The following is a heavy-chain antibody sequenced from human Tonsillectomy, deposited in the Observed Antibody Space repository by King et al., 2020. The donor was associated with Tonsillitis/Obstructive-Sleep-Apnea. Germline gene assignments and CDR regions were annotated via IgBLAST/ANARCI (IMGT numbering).Heavy chain of an antibody. Sequence: VQLVESGAEVKKPGASVKVSCKASGYTFTSYDITWVRQAPGQGLEWMGWSRPNNGDTNYAQKLQGRVTMTSETSTSSAYMELRSLRSDDTAVYNCARDYYDSSSYYHGYFQHWGQGTLVTVSS. V-gene: IGHV1-18*01. D-gene: IGHD3-22*01. J-gene: IGHJ1*01. CDR2: SRPNNGDT. CDR1: GYTFTSYD. CDR3: ARDYYDSSSYYHGYFQH.